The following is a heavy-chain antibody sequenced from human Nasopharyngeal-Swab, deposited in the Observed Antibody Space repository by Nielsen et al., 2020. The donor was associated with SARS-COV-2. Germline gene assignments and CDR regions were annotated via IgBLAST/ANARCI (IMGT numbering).Heavy chain of an antibody. Sequence: GESLKISCKGSGYSFTRNWIGWVRQMPGKGLEWMGIIYPGDSDARYSPSFLGQVTIPADKSINTAYLQWSSLKASDTAMYYCARQQIIGTTAPLGPFDIWGQGTMVTVSS. D-gene: IGHD1-1*01. V-gene: IGHV5-51*01. CDR1: GYSFTRNW. J-gene: IGHJ3*02. CDR3: ARQQIIGTTAPLGPFDI. CDR2: IYPGDSDA.